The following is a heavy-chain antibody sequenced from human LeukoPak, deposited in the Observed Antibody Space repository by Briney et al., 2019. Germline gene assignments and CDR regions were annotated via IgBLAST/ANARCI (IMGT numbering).Heavy chain of an antibody. J-gene: IGHJ4*02. V-gene: IGHV3-15*01. CDR3: TTAPASLDY. CDR2: ITSKHDGGTT. CDR1: GFTFSNSG. Sequence: GGSLRLSCAASGFTFSNSGMSWVRQAPGKGLEWVGRITSKHDGGTTDFAAPVKGRFSISRDVSENTLYLQMNSLITDDTAVYYCTTAPASLDYWGQGTLVTVSS.